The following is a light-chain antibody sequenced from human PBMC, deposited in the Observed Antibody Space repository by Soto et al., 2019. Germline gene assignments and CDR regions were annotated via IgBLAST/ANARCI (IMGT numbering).Light chain of an antibody. CDR1: SSDVGSYNL. V-gene: IGLV2-23*02. CDR2: EVS. CDR3: CSYAGSSTFEV. J-gene: IGLJ1*01. Sequence: QSVLTQPASVSGSPGQSITISCTGTSSDVGSYNLVSWYQQHPGKAPKLMIYEVSKRPSGVSNRSSGSKSGNTASLTISGLQAEDEADYYCCSYAGSSTFEVFGTGTKVTVL.